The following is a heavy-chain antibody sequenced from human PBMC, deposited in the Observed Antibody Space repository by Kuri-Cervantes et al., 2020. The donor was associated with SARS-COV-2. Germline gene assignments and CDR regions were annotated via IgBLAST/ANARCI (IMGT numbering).Heavy chain of an antibody. V-gene: IGHV4-30-4*01. D-gene: IGHD4-17*01. CDR1: GGSISSGDYY. CDR3: ARDGGRYGDYYYGMDV. Sequence: SCSVSGGSISSGDYYWTLIRQPPGKGLEWIGHIYSTGTTNYNPSLRSRVTISIDTSNNEFSLNLSAMTAADTALYFCARDGGRYGDYYYGMDVWGQGASVTVSS. CDR2: IYSTGTT. J-gene: IGHJ6*02.